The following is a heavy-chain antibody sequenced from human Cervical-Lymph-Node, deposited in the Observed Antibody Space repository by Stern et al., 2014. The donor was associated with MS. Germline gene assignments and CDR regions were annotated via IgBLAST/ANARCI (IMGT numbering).Heavy chain of an antibody. D-gene: IGHD3-22*01. Sequence: EVQLVQSGGGLVQPGGSLGLSCVISGFTFNDYAMHWVRQVSGKGLEGVAGITWNGHPIAYGVSVKGRFSISRDNTKNSLYLQMNGLRPEDTALYYCARGKYYYDSSGYPNWGQGTLVTVSS. CDR1: GFTFNDYA. CDR2: ITWNGHPI. CDR3: ARGKYYYDSSGYPN. V-gene: IGHV3-9*01. J-gene: IGHJ4*02.